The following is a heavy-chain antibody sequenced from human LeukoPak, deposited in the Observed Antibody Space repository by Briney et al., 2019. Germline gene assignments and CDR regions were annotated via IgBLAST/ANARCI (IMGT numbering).Heavy chain of an antibody. CDR3: ARHHGHSGYYYYAY. V-gene: IGHV4-34*01. CDR1: GGSFSGYY. J-gene: IGHJ4*02. D-gene: IGHD3-22*01. Sequence: SETLPLTCAVYGGSFSGYYWSWIRQPPGKGLEWIGEINHSGSTNYNPSLKSRVTISVDTSKNQFSLKLSSVTAADTAVYYCARHHGHSGYYYYAYWGQGTLVTVSS. CDR2: INHSGST.